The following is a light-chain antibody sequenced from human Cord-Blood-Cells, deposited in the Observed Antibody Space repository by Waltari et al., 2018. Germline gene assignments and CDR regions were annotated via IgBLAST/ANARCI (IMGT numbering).Light chain of an antibody. CDR3: CSYAGSYTLV. Sequence: QSALTQPRSVSGSPGQSVTISCTGTSSDVGGYNYVTWYQQHPGKAPKLMIYDVSKRPSGVADRFSGPKSGNTASLTISGLQAEDEADYYCCSYAGSYTLVFGGGTKLTVL. V-gene: IGLV2-11*01. J-gene: IGLJ2*01. CDR1: SSDVGGYNY. CDR2: DVS.